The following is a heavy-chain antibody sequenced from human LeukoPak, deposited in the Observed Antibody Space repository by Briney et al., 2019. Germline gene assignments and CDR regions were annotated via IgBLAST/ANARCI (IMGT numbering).Heavy chain of an antibody. CDR2: ISLTTTTL. V-gene: IGHV3-48*01. CDR1: GFTFSNTYS. Sequence: GGSLRLSCAASGFTFSNTYSMYWVRQAPGKGLEWVAIISLTTTTLSYADSVKGLFIMSRDHAKKSLSLQMNSLRAEDTAVYYCARDGDWAFDCCGQGTLVTVSS. CDR3: ARDGDWAFDC. J-gene: IGHJ4*02. D-gene: IGHD2-21*02.